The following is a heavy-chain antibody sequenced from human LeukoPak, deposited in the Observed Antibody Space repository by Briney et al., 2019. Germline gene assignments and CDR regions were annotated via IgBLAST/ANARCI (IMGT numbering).Heavy chain of an antibody. Sequence: GSLRLSCAASGFTFSSYAMSWVRQPPGKGPEWIATVYYTGSAYYNPSLKSRVTISVDTSKSQFSLKLSSVTTADTALYYCARYASGSYYWFDPWGQGTLVTVSS. D-gene: IGHD3-10*01. CDR1: GFTFSSYA. V-gene: IGHV4-39*01. CDR3: ARYASGSYYWFDP. J-gene: IGHJ5*02. CDR2: VYYTGSA.